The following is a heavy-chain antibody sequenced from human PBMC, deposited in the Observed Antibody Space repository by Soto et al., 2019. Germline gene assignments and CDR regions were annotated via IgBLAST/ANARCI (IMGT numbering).Heavy chain of an antibody. CDR1: GFTFSSYA. CDR2: ISYDGSNK. V-gene: IGHV3-30-3*01. J-gene: IGHJ4*02. CDR3: ARDHWRDGYPRGFDY. Sequence: QVQLVESGGGVVQPGRSLRLSCAASGFTFSSYAMHWVRQAPGKGLEWVAVISYDGSNKYYADSVKGRFTISRDNSKNTMYLQMNSLRAEDTAVYYCARDHWRDGYPRGFDYWGQGTLVTVSS. D-gene: IGHD5-12*01.